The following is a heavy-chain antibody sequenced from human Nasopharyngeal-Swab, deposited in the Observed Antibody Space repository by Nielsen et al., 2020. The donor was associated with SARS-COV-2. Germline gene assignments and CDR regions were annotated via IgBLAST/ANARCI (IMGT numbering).Heavy chain of an antibody. J-gene: IGHJ4*02. D-gene: IGHD4-17*01. V-gene: IGHV3-7*01. CDR2: VRQDGGET. CDR3: ARSRGNSYDNGVEY. CDR1: GFIFSDFW. Sequence: GGSLRLSCEVSGFIFSDFWMTWVRQTPGKGLEWVANVRQDGGETYHADSVRGRFSISRDNAKNSVYLHMNNLRGEDTGVYFCARSRGNSYDNGVEYWGQGTLVTVSS.